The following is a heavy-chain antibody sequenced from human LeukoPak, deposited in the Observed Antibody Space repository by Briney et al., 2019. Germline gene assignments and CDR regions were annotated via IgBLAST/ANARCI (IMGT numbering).Heavy chain of an antibody. D-gene: IGHD5-24*01. Sequence: PGRTLRLSCAPSGFTSSRYWMTWVRQTPEKGQEWVASIKDDGRQKYYVDSVKGRFTVSRDNAKNSAYLQMDSPRVEDTALYYCARDASRGFDTWGQGTLVTVSS. CDR2: IKDDGRQK. V-gene: IGHV3-7*01. J-gene: IGHJ4*02. CDR1: GFTSSRYW. CDR3: ARDASRGFDT.